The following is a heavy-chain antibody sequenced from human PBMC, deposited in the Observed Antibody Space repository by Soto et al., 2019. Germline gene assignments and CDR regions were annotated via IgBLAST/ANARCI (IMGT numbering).Heavy chain of an antibody. D-gene: IGHD2-15*01. Sequence: QLQLQDSGPGLVKPSETLSLPCTVFGGSISRGRNHRGWIRQSPGGGLQWIGNIHYSGNSYYNPSLGSRVSMSMETSTNHCSLTLSPATAAGTAVYYCARHGENCDGGSCYPLGYWCHGTLVTVSS. CDR2: IHYSGNS. CDR3: ARHGENCDGGSCYPLGY. V-gene: IGHV4-39*01. J-gene: IGHJ4*01. CDR1: GGSISRGRNH.